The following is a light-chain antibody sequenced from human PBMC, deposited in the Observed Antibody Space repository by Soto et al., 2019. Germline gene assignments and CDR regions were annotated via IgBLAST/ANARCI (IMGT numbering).Light chain of an antibody. V-gene: IGKV3-20*01. Sequence: NVLTQSPGTLSLYPRERATLSCRASQSISVTYLAWYQQKPGQAPRLLIYTTSIRATGIPDRFSGSGSGTDFTLTIRILEPEDFAVYYCHQYDNWPLTFGQGTRLAI. CDR2: TTS. CDR1: QSISVTY. CDR3: HQYDNWPLT. J-gene: IGKJ5*01.